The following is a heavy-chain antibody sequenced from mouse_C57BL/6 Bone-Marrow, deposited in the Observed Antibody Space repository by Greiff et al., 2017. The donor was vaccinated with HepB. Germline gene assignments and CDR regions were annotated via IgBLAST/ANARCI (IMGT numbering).Heavy chain of an antibody. CDR1: GYTFTDYN. J-gene: IGHJ4*01. Sequence: EVQLQQSGPELVKPGASVKMSCKASGYTFTDYNMHWVKQSHGKSLEWIGYINPNNGGTSYNQKFKGKATLTVNKSSSTAYMELRSLTSEASAVYYCADGNYGGYAMDYWGQGTSVTVSS. CDR3: ADGNYGGYAMDY. CDR2: INPNNGGT. D-gene: IGHD2-1*01. V-gene: IGHV1-22*01.